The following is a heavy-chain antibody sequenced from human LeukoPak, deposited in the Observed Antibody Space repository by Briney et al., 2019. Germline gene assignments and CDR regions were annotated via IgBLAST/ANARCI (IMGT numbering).Heavy chain of an antibody. V-gene: IGHV4-34*01. J-gene: IGHJ6*03. CDR3: ARGPPLLWFGGDRRYYYYMDV. D-gene: IGHD3-10*01. Sequence: SETLSLTCAVYGGSFSGYYWSWIRQPPGKGLEWIGEINHSGSTNYNPSLKSRVTISVDTSKNQFPLKLSSVTAADTAVYYCARGPPLLWFGGDRRYYYYMDVWGKGTTVTISS. CDR2: INHSGST. CDR1: GGSFSGYY.